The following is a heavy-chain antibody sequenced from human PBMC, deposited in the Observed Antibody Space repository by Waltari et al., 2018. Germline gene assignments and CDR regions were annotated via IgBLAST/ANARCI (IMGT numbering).Heavy chain of an antibody. V-gene: IGHV4-39*01. J-gene: IGHJ4*02. CDR2: IYYSGST. CDR1: GGSISSSSYY. CDR3: ARVAGDIVVVVAATPDRFSFDY. D-gene: IGHD2-15*01. Sequence: QLQLQESGPGLVKPSETLSLTCTVSGGSISSSSYYWGWIRQPPGKGLEWIGSIYYSGSTYYNPSLKGRVTISVDTSKNQFSLKLSSVTAADTAVYYCARVAGDIVVVVAATPDRFSFDYWGQGTLVTVSS.